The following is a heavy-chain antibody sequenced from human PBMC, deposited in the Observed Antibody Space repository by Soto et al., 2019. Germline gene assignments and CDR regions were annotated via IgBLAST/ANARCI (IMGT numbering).Heavy chain of an antibody. CDR3: ARGGEGEPVAGIRVDY. J-gene: IGHJ4*02. V-gene: IGHV1-2*04. CDR1: GYTFTGYY. D-gene: IGHD6-19*01. CDR2: INPNSGGT. Sequence: ASVKVSCKASGYTFTGYYMHWVRQAPGQGLEWMGWINPNSGGTNYAQKFQGWVTMTRDTSISTAYMELSRLRSDDTAVYYCARGGEGEPVAGIRVDYWGQGTLVTVSS.